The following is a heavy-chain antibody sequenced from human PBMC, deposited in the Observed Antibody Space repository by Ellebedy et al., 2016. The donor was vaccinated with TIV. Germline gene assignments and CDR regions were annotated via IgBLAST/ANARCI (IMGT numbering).Heavy chain of an antibody. CDR3: ARNSDVVFIPSAYASSFDI. J-gene: IGHJ3*02. Sequence: ASVKVSCKASGGTFGNHPLSWVRQAPGQGLEWVGRIIPMFGVTDTAQMLQGRLTITADESPSTAHTELSSLRPEDTAVYYCARNSDVVFIPSAYASSFDIWGQGTMVTVSS. CDR2: IIPMFGVT. V-gene: IGHV1-69*13. D-gene: IGHD2-21*01. CDR1: GGTFGNHP.